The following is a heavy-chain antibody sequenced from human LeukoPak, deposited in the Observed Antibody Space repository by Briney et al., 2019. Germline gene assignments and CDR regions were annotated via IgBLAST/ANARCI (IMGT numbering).Heavy chain of an antibody. CDR1: GFTFSHYG. CDR2: ISFDAEGD. CDR3: AKDGGNWYDSEGNYLMRSYMDV. D-gene: IGHD3-16*01. J-gene: IGHJ4*02. Sequence: GRSLRLSCVTSGFTFSHYGMHWVRQFPGKGLEWVAAISFDAEGDYHVDSVKGRFTISRDNSKNTLYLQMNSLRVEDTAVYYCAKDGGNWYDSEGNYLMRSYMDVWGQGTLVTVSS. V-gene: IGHV3-30*18.